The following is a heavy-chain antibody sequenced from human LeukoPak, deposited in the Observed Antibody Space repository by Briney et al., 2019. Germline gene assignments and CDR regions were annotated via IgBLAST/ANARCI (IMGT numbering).Heavy chain of an antibody. V-gene: IGHV3-21*01. CDR3: ARDTELERPGYYGMDV. CDR1: GFTFSSYS. J-gene: IGHJ6*02. Sequence: PGGSLRLSCAASGFTFSSYSMNWVRQAPGQGLEWVSSISSSSSYIYYADSLKGRFTISRDNAKNSLYLQMNSLRAEDTAVYYCARDTELERPGYYGMDVWGQGATVTVSS. CDR2: ISSSSSYI. D-gene: IGHD1-1*01.